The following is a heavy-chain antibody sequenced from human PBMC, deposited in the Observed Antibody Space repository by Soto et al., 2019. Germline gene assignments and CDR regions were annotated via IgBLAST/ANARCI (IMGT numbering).Heavy chain of an antibody. Sequence: QVQLVESGGGVVQPGRSLRLSCAASGGTFSSYGMHWVRQAPGKGLEWVAVIWYDGSNKYYADSVKGRFTISRDNSKSTLYLQMNSLRAEDTAVYYCARASYSWYSANGLFDYWGQGTLVTVSS. CDR2: IWYDGSNK. CDR1: GGTFSSYG. J-gene: IGHJ4*02. CDR3: ARASYSWYSANGLFDY. V-gene: IGHV3-33*01. D-gene: IGHD1-26*01.